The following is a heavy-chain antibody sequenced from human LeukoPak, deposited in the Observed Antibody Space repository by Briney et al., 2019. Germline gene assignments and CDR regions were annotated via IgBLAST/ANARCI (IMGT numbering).Heavy chain of an antibody. V-gene: IGHV3-53*01. CDR3: ARDGSVAALLNAFDI. D-gene: IGHD1-26*01. Sequence: GGSLRLSCAASGFTVSSNYMSWVRQAPGKGLEWVSVNYSGGSTYYADSVKGRFTISRDNSKNALYLQMNSLRAEDTALYYCARDGSVAALLNAFDIWGQGTMVTVSS. CDR1: GFTVSSNY. J-gene: IGHJ3*02. CDR2: NYSGGST.